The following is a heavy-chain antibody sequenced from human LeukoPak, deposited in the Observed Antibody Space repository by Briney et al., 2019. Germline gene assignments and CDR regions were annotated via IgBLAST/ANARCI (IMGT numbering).Heavy chain of an antibody. V-gene: IGHV3-48*03. Sequence: VGSLRLSCAASGGTFSSYERNWGRQAPRKGVEWVSYINSVGSAIYYADSVKSRFTISRDNAKNSLYLQMNSLIAEDTAVYYCARARAFSSGGYFDSWGQGTLVTVSS. CDR1: GGTFSSYE. CDR3: ARARAFSSGGYFDS. CDR2: INSVGSAI. J-gene: IGHJ4*02. D-gene: IGHD6-19*01.